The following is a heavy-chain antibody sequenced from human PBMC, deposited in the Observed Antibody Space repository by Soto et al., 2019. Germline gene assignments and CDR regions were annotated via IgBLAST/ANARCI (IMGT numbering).Heavy chain of an antibody. V-gene: IGHV5-51*01. CDR2: IYPGDSDT. D-gene: IGHD3-3*02. CDR3: ARHEQSISPGSNYYGMDV. J-gene: IGHJ6*02. CDR1: GYSFTSYW. Sequence: PGESLKISCMGSGYSFTSYWIGWVRQMPGKGLEWMGIIYPGDSDTRYSPSFQGQVTISVDKSISTAYLQWSSLEASGTAMYYCARHEQSISPGSNYYGMDVWGQGTTVTVSS.